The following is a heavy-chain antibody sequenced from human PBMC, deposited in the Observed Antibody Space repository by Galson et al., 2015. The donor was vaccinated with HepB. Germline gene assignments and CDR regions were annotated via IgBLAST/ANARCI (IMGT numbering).Heavy chain of an antibody. CDR1: GGSISSSDYY. Sequence: SETLSLTCTVSGGSISSSDYYWGWIRQPPGKGLEWIGSMFYSGNTYYNPSLHSRVTISVDTSKNQFSLKLSSVTAADRAVYFCAGVGECCGGDCADFDHWGQGTLVTVSS. D-gene: IGHD2-21*01. CDR3: AGVGECCGGDCADFDH. CDR2: MFYSGNT. J-gene: IGHJ4*02. V-gene: IGHV4-39*07.